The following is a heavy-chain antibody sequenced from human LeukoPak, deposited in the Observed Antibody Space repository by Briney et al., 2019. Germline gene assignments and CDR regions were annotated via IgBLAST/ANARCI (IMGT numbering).Heavy chain of an antibody. Sequence: GASVKVSCKASGGTFSSYAISWVRQAPGQGLGWMGGIIPIFGTANYAQKFQGRVTITADESTSTAYMELSSLRSEDTAVYYCARGGTRDGYSSWGQGTLVTVSS. CDR3: ARGGTRDGYSS. J-gene: IGHJ5*02. D-gene: IGHD5-24*01. CDR1: GGTFSSYA. CDR2: IIPIFGTA. V-gene: IGHV1-69*01.